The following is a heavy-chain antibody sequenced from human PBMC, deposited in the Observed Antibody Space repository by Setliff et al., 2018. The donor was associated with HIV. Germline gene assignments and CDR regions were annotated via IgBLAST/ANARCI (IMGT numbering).Heavy chain of an antibody. J-gene: IGHJ4*02. CDR3: ARGGLGVVTSFDS. CDR1: GGSISSGGYY. Sequence: SETLSLTCTVSGGSISSGGYYWSWIRQPAGKGLEWIGHIYTSGSTNYNPSLKSRVTISVDTSKNQFSLKLSSVTAADTAVYYCARGGLGVVTSFDSWGPGTLVTVSS. V-gene: IGHV4-61*09. CDR2: IYTSGST. D-gene: IGHD3-3*01.